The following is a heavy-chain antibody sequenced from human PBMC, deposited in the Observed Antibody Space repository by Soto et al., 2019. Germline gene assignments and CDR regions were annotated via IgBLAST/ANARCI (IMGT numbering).Heavy chain of an antibody. CDR1: GYSFTIYW. CDR3: ARGSGGLLNYYYGMDV. CDR2: IDPSDSYT. V-gene: IGHV5-10-1*01. Sequence: GESLKISCNGSGYSFTIYWISWVRQMPGKGLEWMGRIDPSDSYTNYSPSFQGHVTISADNSKNTLYLQMNSLRAEDTAVYYCARGSGGLLNYYYGMDVWGQGTTVTVSS. D-gene: IGHD3-10*01. J-gene: IGHJ6*02.